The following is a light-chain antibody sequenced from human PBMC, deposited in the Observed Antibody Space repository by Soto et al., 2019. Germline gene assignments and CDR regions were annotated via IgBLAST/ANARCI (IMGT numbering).Light chain of an antibody. J-gene: IGKJ4*01. CDR1: QSVSSN. CDR2: GAS. Sequence: EIVMTQSPATLSVSPGERATLSCRASQSVSSNLAWYQQIPGQAPRLLIYGASTRATGIPDRFSGSGSGTAFTLTIISLQSEDFALYYCQQYDNWPPLTFGGGTKVEIK. V-gene: IGKV3-15*01. CDR3: QQYDNWPPLT.